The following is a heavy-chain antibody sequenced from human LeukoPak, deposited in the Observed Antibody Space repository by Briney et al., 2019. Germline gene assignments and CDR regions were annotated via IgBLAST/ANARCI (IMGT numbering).Heavy chain of an antibody. CDR1: GGSISSGDYY. D-gene: IGHD3-22*01. J-gene: IGHJ4*02. V-gene: IGHV4-30-4*01. CDR2: IYYSGST. CDR3: AREENYYDSSGSPGY. Sequence: PSQTLSHTCTVSGGSISSGDYYWSWIRQPPGKGLEWIGYIYYSGSTYYNPSLKSRVTISVDTSKNQFSLKLSSVTAADTAVYYCAREENYYDSSGSPGYWGQGTLVTVSS.